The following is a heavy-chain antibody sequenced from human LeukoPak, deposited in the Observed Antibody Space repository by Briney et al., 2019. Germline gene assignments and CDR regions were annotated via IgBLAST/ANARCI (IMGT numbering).Heavy chain of an antibody. D-gene: IGHD1-26*01. Sequence: GGSLRLSCAASGFTFSSYSMNWVRQAPGKGLEWASSISSSSSYIYYADSVKGRFTISRDNAKNSLYLQMNSLRAEDTAVYYCARSEWELRPSDYWGQGTLVTVSS. CDR1: GFTFSSYS. V-gene: IGHV3-21*01. J-gene: IGHJ4*02. CDR2: ISSSSSYI. CDR3: ARSEWELRPSDY.